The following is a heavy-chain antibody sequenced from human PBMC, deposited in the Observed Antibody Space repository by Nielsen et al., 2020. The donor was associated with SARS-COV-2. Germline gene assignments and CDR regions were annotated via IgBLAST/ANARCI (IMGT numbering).Heavy chain of an antibody. CDR2: INPSGGST. J-gene: IGHJ6*03. D-gene: IGHD1/OR15-1a*01. Sequence: ASVKVSCKASGYTFTSYYMHWVRQAPGQGLEWMGIINPSGGSTSYAQKFQGRVTMTRDTSTSTVYMELSSLRSEDTAVYYCARDSGTALYYYYMDVWGKGTTVTVSS. CDR1: GYTFTSYY. V-gene: IGHV1-46*01. CDR3: ARDSGTALYYYYMDV.